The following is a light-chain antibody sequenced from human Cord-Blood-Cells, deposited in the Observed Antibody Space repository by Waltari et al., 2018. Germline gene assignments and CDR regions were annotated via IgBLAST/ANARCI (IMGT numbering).Light chain of an antibody. CDR2: GAS. J-gene: IGKJ5*01. CDR1: QSVSSN. V-gene: IGKV3-15*01. Sequence: EIVRTQSPATLSVAPGERATLSCRASQSVSSNLAWYQQKPGQAPRPLIYGASPMATGIPARFSGSGSGTEFTLTISSLQSEDFAVYYCQQYNNWPPITFGQGTRLEIK. CDR3: QQYNNWPPIT.